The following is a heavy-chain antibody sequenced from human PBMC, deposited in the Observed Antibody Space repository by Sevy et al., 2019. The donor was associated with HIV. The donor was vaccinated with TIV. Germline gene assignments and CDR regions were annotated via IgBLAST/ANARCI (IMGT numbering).Heavy chain of an antibody. V-gene: IGHV3-23*01. CDR2: FSFGCGKI. CDR1: GFTFSKYS. J-gene: IGHJ4*02. Sequence: GSLRLSCAASGFTFSKYSMSWIRQTPGKGLEWVSTFSFGCGKINYADSVKGRFTISRDDSRNTFSLQMNSLRAEDTAIYYCAREGCTKPHDYGGQGTVVTVS. CDR3: AREGCTKPHDY. D-gene: IGHD2-8*01.